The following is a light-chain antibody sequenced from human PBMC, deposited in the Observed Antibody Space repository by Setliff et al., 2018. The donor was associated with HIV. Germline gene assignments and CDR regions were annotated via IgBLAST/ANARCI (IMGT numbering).Light chain of an antibody. V-gene: IGLV2-14*01. Sequence: LTQPASVSGSPGQSITISCTGTDNDVGGYSSVSWYQHHPGKAPKLIIFEVSNRPSGISNRFSGSKSGNTASLTISGLQAEDEADYVCSSYASSSTVLFGGGTKVTVL. CDR2: EVS. J-gene: IGLJ2*01. CDR3: SSYASSSTVL. CDR1: DNDVGGYSS.